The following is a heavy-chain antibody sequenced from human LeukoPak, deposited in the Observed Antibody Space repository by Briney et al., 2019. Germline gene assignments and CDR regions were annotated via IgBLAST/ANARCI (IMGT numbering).Heavy chain of an antibody. CDR1: GYTFTGYY. V-gene: IGHV1-2*02. Sequence: ASVKVPCKTSGYTFTGYYMHWVRQAPGHGLEWMGWINPNSGGTKYAQRFQGRVTMTRDTSISTAYMEVSSLGSDDAAVYYCARERGYCSSSACYTSDAFDIWGQGTMVTVSS. CDR3: ARERGYCSSSACYTSDAFDI. J-gene: IGHJ3*02. D-gene: IGHD2-2*02. CDR2: INPNSGGT.